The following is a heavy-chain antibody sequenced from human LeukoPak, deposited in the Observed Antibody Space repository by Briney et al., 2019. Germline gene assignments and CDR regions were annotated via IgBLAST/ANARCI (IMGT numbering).Heavy chain of an antibody. CDR2: IYYSGST. V-gene: IGHV4-30-4*08. J-gene: IGHJ4*02. Sequence: SETLSLTCTFSVGSISSGDYYWSWIRQPPGKGLEWIGYIYYSGSTYYNPSLKSRVTISVDTSKNQFSLKLSSVTAADTAVYYCARVYRSSWYIIDPSPLYYFDYWGQGTLVTVSS. CDR1: VGSISSGDYY. CDR3: ARVYRSSWYIIDPSPLYYFDY. D-gene: IGHD6-13*01.